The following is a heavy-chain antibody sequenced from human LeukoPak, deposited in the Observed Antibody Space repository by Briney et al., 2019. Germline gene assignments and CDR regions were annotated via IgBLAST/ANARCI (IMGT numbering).Heavy chain of an antibody. CDR1: GGPISSYY. CDR2: IYYSGST. V-gene: IGHV4-59*01. Sequence: AETLSLTCTVSGGPISSYYWSWIRQPPGKGLEWIGYIYYSGSTNYNPSLKSRVTISVHTSKHQFSLKLSYVTAADTAVYYCARSYYYDSSGYYYYLDYWGQGTLVPVSS. CDR3: ARSYYYDSSGYYYYLDY. D-gene: IGHD3-22*01. J-gene: IGHJ4*02.